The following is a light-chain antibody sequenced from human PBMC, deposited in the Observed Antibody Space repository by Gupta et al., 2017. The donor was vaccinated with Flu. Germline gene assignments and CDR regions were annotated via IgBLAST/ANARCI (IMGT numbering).Light chain of an antibody. CDR2: DAS. V-gene: IGKV3-11*01. CDR1: QSVSHY. CDR3: QQRSNRPPYT. Sequence: ATLSLSPGESATPSCRASQSVSHYLAWYQQKPGQAPTLLIYDASTSATGIPARFSGSGSGTDFTLTISSRESEDFAVYYCQQRSNRPPYTFGQGTKLQIK. J-gene: IGKJ2*01.